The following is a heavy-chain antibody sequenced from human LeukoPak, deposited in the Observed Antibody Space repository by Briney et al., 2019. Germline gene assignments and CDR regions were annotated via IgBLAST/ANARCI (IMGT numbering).Heavy chain of an antibody. V-gene: IGHV3-33*06. CDR1: GFTFRTYG. CDR2: IWYDGSNK. D-gene: IGHD4-17*01. CDR3: AKGTNGDFLLFDY. Sequence: GRSLRLSCAASGFTFRTYGMHWVRQAPGKGLEWVAVIWYDGSNKYYSDSVKDRFTISRDNSKNTLFLQMNSLRAEDTAVYYCAKGTNGDFLLFDYWGQGTLVTVSS. J-gene: IGHJ4*02.